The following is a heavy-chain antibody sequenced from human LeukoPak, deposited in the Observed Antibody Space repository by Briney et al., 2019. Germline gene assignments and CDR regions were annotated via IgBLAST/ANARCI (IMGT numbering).Heavy chain of an antibody. D-gene: IGHD6-19*01. CDR1: GYTFTSYY. Sequence: GASVKVSCTASGYTFTSYYMHWVRQAPGQGLEWMGKINPSGGSTSYAQKFQGRVTMTRDTSTSTVYMELSSLRSEDTAVYYCARDVPYSSGWSYYYYYGMDVWGQGTTVTVSS. V-gene: IGHV1-46*01. J-gene: IGHJ6*02. CDR2: INPSGGST. CDR3: ARDVPYSSGWSYYYYYGMDV.